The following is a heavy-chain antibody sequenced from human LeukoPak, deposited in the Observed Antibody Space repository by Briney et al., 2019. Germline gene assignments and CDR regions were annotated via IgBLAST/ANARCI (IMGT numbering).Heavy chain of an antibody. V-gene: IGHV1-8*03. CDR1: GYTFTSYD. Sequence: ASVKVSCKASGYTFTSYDINWVRQATGQGLEWMGWMNPNSGNTGYAQKFQGRVTITRNTSISTAYMELSSLRSEDTAVYYCAREGYCSGGSCYSGYYYYYMDVWGKGTTVTVSS. CDR2: MNPNSGNT. CDR3: AREGYCSGGSCYSGYYYYYMDV. J-gene: IGHJ6*03. D-gene: IGHD2-15*01.